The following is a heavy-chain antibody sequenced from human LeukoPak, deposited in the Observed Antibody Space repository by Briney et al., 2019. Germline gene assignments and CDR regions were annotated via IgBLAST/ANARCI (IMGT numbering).Heavy chain of an antibody. V-gene: IGHV1-69*04. Sequence: ASVKVSCKASGVTSSTYAISWVRQAPGQGLEWMGRIIPIFGIANYAQKFQGRVTITADKSTGTAYMDLSSLRSDDTAVYYCASVYTWGQGTLVTVSS. CDR1: GVTSSTYA. D-gene: IGHD1-14*01. J-gene: IGHJ5*02. CDR3: ASVYT. CDR2: IIPIFGIA.